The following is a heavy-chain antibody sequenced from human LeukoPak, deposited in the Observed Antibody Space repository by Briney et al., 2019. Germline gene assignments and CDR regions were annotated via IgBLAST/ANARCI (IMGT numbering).Heavy chain of an antibody. V-gene: IGHV4-59*01. Sequence: SETLSLTCTVSGGSINNYYWSWIRQSPGKGLEWIGYIYYSGNIKYNPSLKSRVTISVDTSKNQFSLKLSSVTAADTAVYYCARDGPFDSGSFWFDPWGQGTLVTVSS. D-gene: IGHD1-26*01. CDR2: IYYSGNI. CDR1: GGSINNYY. CDR3: ARDGPFDSGSFWFDP. J-gene: IGHJ5*02.